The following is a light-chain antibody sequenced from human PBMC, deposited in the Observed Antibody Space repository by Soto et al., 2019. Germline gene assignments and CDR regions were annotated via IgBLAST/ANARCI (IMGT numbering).Light chain of an antibody. J-gene: IGKJ5*01. Sequence: EIVLRQSPATLSLSPGERATLSCRASQSVSSYLAWYQQKPGQAPRLLIYDASNRATGIPARFSGSGSGTDFTLTISSLEPEDYAVYYCHQYDGSPITFGQGTRLEIK. CDR2: DAS. CDR3: HQYDGSPIT. CDR1: QSVSSY. V-gene: IGKV3-11*01.